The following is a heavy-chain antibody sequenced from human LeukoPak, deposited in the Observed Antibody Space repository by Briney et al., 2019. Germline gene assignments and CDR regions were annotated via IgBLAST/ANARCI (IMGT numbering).Heavy chain of an antibody. CDR3: ASWTPLHYGMDV. J-gene: IGHJ6*02. D-gene: IGHD3/OR15-3a*01. CDR2: IRDKANSYAT. Sequence: GGSLRLSCAASGFTFSGSDMHWVRRASGKGLEWVGRIRDKANSYATAYAASVKGRFTISRDDSKNTASLQMNSLRAEDTAVYYCASWTPLHYGMDVWAKGPRSPSP. CDR1: GFTFSGSD. V-gene: IGHV3-73*01.